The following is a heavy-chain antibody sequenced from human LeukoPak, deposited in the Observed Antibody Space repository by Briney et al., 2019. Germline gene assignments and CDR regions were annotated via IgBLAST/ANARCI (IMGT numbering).Heavy chain of an antibody. CDR3: ARLLFYDSSGYYHPTYYFDY. J-gene: IGHJ4*02. CDR1: GGSISSYY. D-gene: IGHD3-22*01. Sequence: PSETLSLTCTVSGGSISSYYWSWIRQPPRKGREWIGYIYYSGSTNYNPSLKSRVTISVDTSKNQFSLQLSSATAADTAVYYCARLLFYDSSGYYHPTYYFDYWGQGTLVTVSS. CDR2: IYYSGST. V-gene: IGHV4-59*01.